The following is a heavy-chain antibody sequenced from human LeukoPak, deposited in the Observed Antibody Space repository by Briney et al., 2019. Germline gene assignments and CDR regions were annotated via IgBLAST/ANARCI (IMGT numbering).Heavy chain of an antibody. D-gene: IGHD6-19*01. CDR2: ISAYNGNT. CDR1: GGTFSSYA. Sequence: HRASVKVSCKASGGTFSSYAISWVRQAPGQGLEWMGWISAYNGNTNYAQKLQGRVTMTTDTSTSTAYMELRSLRSDDTAVYSCARDEGPPWYSSGWYDAFDIWGQGTMVTVSS. CDR3: ARDEGPPWYSSGWYDAFDI. J-gene: IGHJ3*02. V-gene: IGHV1-18*01.